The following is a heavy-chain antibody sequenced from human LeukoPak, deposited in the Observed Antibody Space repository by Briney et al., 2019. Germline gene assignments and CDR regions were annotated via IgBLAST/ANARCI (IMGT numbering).Heavy chain of an antibody. D-gene: IGHD1-26*01. Sequence: GGSLRLSCAASGFTFDDYAMHWVRQAPGKGLEWVSGISWNSGSIGYADSVKGRFTISRDNAKNSLYLQMNSLRAEDTALYYWAKAYCYSGSYPRDAFDIWGQGTMVTVSS. CDR3: AKAYCYSGSYPRDAFDI. CDR1: GFTFDDYA. V-gene: IGHV3-9*01. J-gene: IGHJ3*02. CDR2: ISWNSGSI.